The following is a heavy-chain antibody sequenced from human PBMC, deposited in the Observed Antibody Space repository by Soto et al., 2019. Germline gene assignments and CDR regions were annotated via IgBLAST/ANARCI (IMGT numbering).Heavy chain of an antibody. CDR3: ARGRQLAPHYYAMDV. CDR2: ISGSGTST. V-gene: IGHV3-23*01. CDR1: GFTFSSYA. D-gene: IGHD6-6*01. J-gene: IGHJ6*02. Sequence: GGSLRLSCAASGFTFSSYAINWVRQAPGKGLEWVSAISGSGTSTYYADSLKGRFTISRDNSKNTMYLQMNSLRAEDTAVYYCARGRQLAPHYYAMDVWGQGTTVTVSS.